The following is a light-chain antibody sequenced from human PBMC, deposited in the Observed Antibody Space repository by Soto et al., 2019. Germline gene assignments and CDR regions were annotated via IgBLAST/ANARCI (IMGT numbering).Light chain of an antibody. CDR2: EVS. CDR1: SSDVGGYNY. V-gene: IGLV2-14*01. Sequence: QSALTQPASVSGSPGQSITISCTGTSSDVGGYNYVSWYQQHPGKAPKVIIYEVSNRPSGVSNRFSGSKSGNTASLTISGLQAEDEADYYCSPYTSSSTLLFGGGTKVTVL. J-gene: IGLJ2*01. CDR3: SPYTSSSTLL.